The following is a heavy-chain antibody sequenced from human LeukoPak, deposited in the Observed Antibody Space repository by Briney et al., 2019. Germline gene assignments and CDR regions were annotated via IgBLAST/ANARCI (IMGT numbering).Heavy chain of an antibody. CDR3: ARVGTYYYGSGSYSTRYYYGMDV. V-gene: IGHV4-34*01. J-gene: IGHJ6*02. CDR2: INHSGST. CDR1: GGSISRHY. Sequence: SETLSLTCTVSGGSISRHYWSWIRQPPGKGLEWIGEINHSGSTNYNPSLKSRVTISVDTSKNQFSLKLSSVTAADTAVYYCARVGTYYYGSGSYSTRYYYGMDVWGQGTTVTVSS. D-gene: IGHD3-10*01.